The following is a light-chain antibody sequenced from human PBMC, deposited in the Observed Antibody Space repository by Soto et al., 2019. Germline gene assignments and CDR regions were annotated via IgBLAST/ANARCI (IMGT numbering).Light chain of an antibody. V-gene: IGKV3D-15*01. CDR2: DAS. CDR1: QSVSNN. CDR3: QQYNNWPRT. Sequence: EIVLTQSPGTLSLSPGERATLSCRASQSVSNNYLAWYQQKPGQAPRLLIYDASNRATGIPARFSGSGSGTDFTLTISSLLSEDFAVYYCQQYNNWPRTFGQGTKVDIK. J-gene: IGKJ1*01.